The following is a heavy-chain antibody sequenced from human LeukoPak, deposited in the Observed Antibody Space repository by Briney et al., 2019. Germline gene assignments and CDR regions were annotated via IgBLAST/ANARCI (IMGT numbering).Heavy chain of an antibody. CDR2: IYHSGST. Sequence: SETLSLTCTVSGYSISSGYYWGWIRQPPGKGLEWIGSIYHSGSTYYNPSLKSRVTISVDTSKNQFSLKLSSVTAADTAVYYCARRSYGLDYWGQGTLVTVSS. D-gene: IGHD5-18*01. V-gene: IGHV4-38-2*02. J-gene: IGHJ4*02. CDR1: GYSISSGYY. CDR3: ARRSYGLDY.